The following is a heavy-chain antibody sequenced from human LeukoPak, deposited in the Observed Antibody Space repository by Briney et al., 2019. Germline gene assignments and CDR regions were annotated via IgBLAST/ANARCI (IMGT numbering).Heavy chain of an antibody. J-gene: IGHJ5*02. CDR2: ISYDGSNK. V-gene: IGHV3-30-3*01. Sequence: PGGSLRLSCAASGFTFSHYAMHWVRQAPGKGLEWVAVISYDGSNKYYADSVKGRLSISRDNSKNTLYLQMNSLRAEDTAVYYCARGPTWPAQVFDPWGQGTLVTVSS. CDR1: GFTFSHYA. CDR3: ARGPTWPAQVFDP.